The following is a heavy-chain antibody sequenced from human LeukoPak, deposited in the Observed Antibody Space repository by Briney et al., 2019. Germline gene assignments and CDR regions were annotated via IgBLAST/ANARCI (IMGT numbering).Heavy chain of an antibody. J-gene: IGHJ4*02. V-gene: IGHV1-18*01. CDR1: GYTFTSYG. CDR2: ISAYNGNT. D-gene: IGHD1-26*01. CDR3: ARVPPPLYEAATSYFDY. Sequence: ASVKVSCKASGYTFTSYGISWVRQAPGQGLEWMGWISAYNGNTNYAQKLQGRVTMTTDTSTSTAYMELRSLRSDDTAVYYCARVPPPLYEAATSYFDYWGQRTLVTVSS.